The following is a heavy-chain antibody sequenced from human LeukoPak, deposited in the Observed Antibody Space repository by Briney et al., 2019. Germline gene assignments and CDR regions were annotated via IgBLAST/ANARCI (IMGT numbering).Heavy chain of an antibody. D-gene: IGHD3-10*02. V-gene: IGHV4-31*03. CDR1: GGSISSGGYY. CDR3: ARDTVGDYYDRWFDP. CDR2: IYYSGST. J-gene: IGHJ5*02. Sequence: SETLSHTCTVSGGSISSGGYYWSWIRQHPGKGLEWIGYIYYSGSTYYNPSLKSRVTISVDTSKNQFSLKLSSVTAADTAVYYCARDTVGDYYDRWFDPWGQGTLVTVSS.